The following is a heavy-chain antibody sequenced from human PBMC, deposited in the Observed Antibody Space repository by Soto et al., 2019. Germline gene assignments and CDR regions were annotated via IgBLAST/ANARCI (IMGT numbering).Heavy chain of an antibody. V-gene: IGHV3-30*18. Sequence: LRLSCAASGFTFSSYGMHWVRQAPGKGLEWVAVISYDGSNKYYADSVKGRFTISRDNSKNTLYLQMNSLRAEDTAVYYCAKDGRAYGSGSYSWFDPWGQGT. D-gene: IGHD3-10*01. CDR2: ISYDGSNK. J-gene: IGHJ5*02. CDR1: GFTFSSYG. CDR3: AKDGRAYGSGSYSWFDP.